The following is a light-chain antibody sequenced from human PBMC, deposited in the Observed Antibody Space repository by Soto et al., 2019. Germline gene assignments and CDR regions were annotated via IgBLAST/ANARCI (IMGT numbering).Light chain of an antibody. J-gene: IGKJ1*01. V-gene: IGKV1-5*01. Sequence: DIQMTQSPSTLSASVGDRVTITCRASQSISSWLAWYQQKPGKAPKLLIYDASSLESGVPSRFSGSGSGTEFTLNISSLQPDDFATYYCQQYNSYSTWTFGQGNKVEIK. CDR1: QSISSW. CDR3: QQYNSYSTWT. CDR2: DAS.